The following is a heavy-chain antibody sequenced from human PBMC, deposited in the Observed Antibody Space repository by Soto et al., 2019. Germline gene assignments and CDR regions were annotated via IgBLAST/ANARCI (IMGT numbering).Heavy chain of an antibody. CDR3: ARQSGYCSSTSCYGVRGWFDP. CDR1: GYSFPRYW. D-gene: IGHD2-2*01. Sequence: HGESLKISCKGSGYSFPRYWIAWVRQMPGKGLEWMGIIYPGDSDTRYSPSFQGQVTISADKSISTAYLQWSSLKASDTAMYYCARQSGYCSSTSCYGVRGWFDPWGQGTVVTVSS. J-gene: IGHJ5*02. V-gene: IGHV5-51*01. CDR2: IYPGDSDT.